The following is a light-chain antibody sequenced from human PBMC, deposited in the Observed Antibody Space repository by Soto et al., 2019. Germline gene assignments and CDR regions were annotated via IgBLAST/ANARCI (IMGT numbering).Light chain of an antibody. Sequence: DIVMTQSPLSLPVTPGEPASISCRSSQSLLHSDGYNYLDWYLQKPGQSPHILIYLASSRASGVPDRFSGSGSGTGFTLRISRVEAEDVGVYYCMQALQTPTTFGGGTKVEIK. J-gene: IGKJ4*01. CDR3: MQALQTPTT. CDR1: QSLLHSDGYNY. CDR2: LAS. V-gene: IGKV2-28*01.